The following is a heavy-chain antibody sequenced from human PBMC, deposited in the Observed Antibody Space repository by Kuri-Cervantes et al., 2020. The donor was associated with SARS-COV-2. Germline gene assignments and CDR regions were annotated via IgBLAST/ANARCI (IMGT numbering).Heavy chain of an antibody. Sequence: GSLRLSCTVSGYSISSGYYWGWIRQPPGKGLEWIGSIYHSGSTYYNPSLKSRVTISVDTSKNQFSLKLSSVTAADTAVYYCARVVGDGYNHYWYFDLWGRGTLVTVSS. CDR2: IYHSGST. V-gene: IGHV4-38-2*02. CDR1: GYSISSGYY. J-gene: IGHJ2*01. CDR3: ARVVGDGYNHYWYFDL. D-gene: IGHD5-24*01.